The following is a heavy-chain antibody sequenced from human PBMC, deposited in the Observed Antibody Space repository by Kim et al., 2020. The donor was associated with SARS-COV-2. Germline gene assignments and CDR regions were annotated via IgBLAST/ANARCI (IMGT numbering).Heavy chain of an antibody. Sequence: GGSLRLSCAASGFGFDTHSMNWVRQAPGKGLEWVSSIGGTSNYIYYADSLKGRFTISRDNAKNSLFLQMNSLRAEDTALYYCARGGYCSSTSCYFYYY. D-gene: IGHD2-2*01. J-gene: IGHJ6*01. CDR2: IGGTSNYI. CDR3: ARGGYCSSTSCYFYYY. CDR1: GFGFDTHS. V-gene: IGHV3-21*01.